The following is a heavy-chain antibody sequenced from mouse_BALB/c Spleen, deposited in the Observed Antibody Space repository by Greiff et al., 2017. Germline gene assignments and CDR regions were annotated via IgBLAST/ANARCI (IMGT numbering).Heavy chain of an antibody. D-gene: IGHD3-1*01. CDR2: ISSGSSTI. Sequence: DVKLVESGGGLVQPGGSRKLSCAASGFTFSSFGMHWVRQAPEKGLEWVAYISSGSSTIYYADTVKGRFTISRDNPKNTLFLQVTSLRSEDTAMYYCASRAPMDYWGQGTSVTVSS. V-gene: IGHV5-17*02. CDR1: GFTFSSFG. CDR3: ASRAPMDY. J-gene: IGHJ4*01.